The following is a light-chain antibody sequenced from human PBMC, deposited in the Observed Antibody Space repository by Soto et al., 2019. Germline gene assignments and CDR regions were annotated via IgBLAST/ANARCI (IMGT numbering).Light chain of an antibody. V-gene: IGLV2-11*01. Sequence: QSVLTQPRSVSGSPGQSVTVSCIGTSSDVGDYNSVSWYQQHPGKAPKLMIYDVSKRPSGVPDRFSGSKSGNTASLTISGLQAEDEADYYCCSYVGAYPSLFAIEPKVTVL. CDR2: DVS. CDR1: SSDVGDYNS. J-gene: IGLJ1*01. CDR3: CSYVGAYPSL.